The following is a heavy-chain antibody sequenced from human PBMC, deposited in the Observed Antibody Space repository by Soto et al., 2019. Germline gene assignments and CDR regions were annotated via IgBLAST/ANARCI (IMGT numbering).Heavy chain of an antibody. CDR3: ARNPSSGWYYYYGMDV. Sequence: ASVKVSCKASGYTFTSYAMHWVRQAPGQRLEWMGWINAGNGNTKYSQKFQGRVTITRDTSASTAYMELSSLRSEDTAVYYCARNPSSGWYYYYGMDVWGQGTTVTVSS. V-gene: IGHV1-3*01. D-gene: IGHD6-19*01. CDR2: INAGNGNT. CDR1: GYTFTSYA. J-gene: IGHJ6*02.